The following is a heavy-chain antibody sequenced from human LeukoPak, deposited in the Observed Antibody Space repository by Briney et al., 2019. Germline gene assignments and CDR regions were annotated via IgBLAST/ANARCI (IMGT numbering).Heavy chain of an antibody. V-gene: IGHV3-48*03. CDR3: ARDVYSGGWYYYYYGMDV. J-gene: IGHJ6*02. D-gene: IGHD6-19*01. CDR2: ISSSGSTI. Sequence: QAGGSLRLSCAASGFTFSSYEMNWVRQAPGKGLEWVSYISSSGSTIYYADSVKGRFTISRDNAKNSLYLQMNSLRAEDTAVYYCARDVYSGGWYYYYYGMDVWGQGTTVTVSS. CDR1: GFTFSSYE.